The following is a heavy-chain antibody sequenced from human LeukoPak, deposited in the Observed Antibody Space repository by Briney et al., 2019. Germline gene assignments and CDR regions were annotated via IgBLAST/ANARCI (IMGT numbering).Heavy chain of an antibody. Sequence: GGSLRLSCATSGFTFSHYGMHWVRQAPGRGLDWVAHIRYDESDKYYADSVKGRFTISRDISKNTVYLQMNSLRVEDTAVYYCAKDFYWAFDYWGQGILVTVSS. CDR2: IRYDESDK. CDR1: GFTFSHYG. V-gene: IGHV3-30*02. CDR3: AKDFYWAFDY. D-gene: IGHD2-8*02. J-gene: IGHJ4*02.